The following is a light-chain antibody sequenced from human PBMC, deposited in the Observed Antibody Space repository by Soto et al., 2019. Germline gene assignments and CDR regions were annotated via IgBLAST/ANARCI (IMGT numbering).Light chain of an antibody. CDR1: QGIGNA. CDR3: QQYYSFPRT. CDR2: AAS. V-gene: IGKV1-17*01. Sequence: IQMNKSPSSLSATMAARVTISCRASQGIGNALGWYQQKPVKAPKRLIYAASTLQSGVPSRFSGSGSGTDFTLTISGLQSEDFATYYCQQYYSFPRTFGQGTKVDIK. J-gene: IGKJ1*01.